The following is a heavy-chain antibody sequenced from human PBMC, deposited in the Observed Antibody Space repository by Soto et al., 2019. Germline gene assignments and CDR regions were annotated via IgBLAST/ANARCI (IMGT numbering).Heavy chain of an antibody. J-gene: IGHJ4*02. D-gene: IGHD3-10*01. V-gene: IGHV3-11*05. CDR2: ISVSSTYA. CDR3: ARGVRYYSSEKPANFDY. CDR1: GFTFSDYY. Sequence: QVQLLESGGGLVKPGGSLRLSCAASGFTFSDYYMSWIRQAPGKGLECVAYISVSSTYANYADSVEGRFTISRDNAENSLFLQMNTLRADDTAVYYCARGVRYYSSEKPANFDYWGQGALVTASS.